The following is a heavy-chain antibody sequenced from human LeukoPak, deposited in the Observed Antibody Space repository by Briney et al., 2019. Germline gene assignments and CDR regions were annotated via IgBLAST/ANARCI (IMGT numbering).Heavy chain of an antibody. J-gene: IGHJ4*02. V-gene: IGHV1-2*02. CDR1: GYTFTGYY. CDR3: AGVYYYDSSGYYDPLDY. D-gene: IGHD3-22*01. Sequence: ASVKVSCKASGYTFTGYYMHWMRQAPGQGLEWMGWINPNSGGTNYAQKFQGRVTMTRDTSISTAYMELSRLRSDDTAAYYCAGVYYYDSSGYYDPLDYWGQGTLVTVSS. CDR2: INPNSGGT.